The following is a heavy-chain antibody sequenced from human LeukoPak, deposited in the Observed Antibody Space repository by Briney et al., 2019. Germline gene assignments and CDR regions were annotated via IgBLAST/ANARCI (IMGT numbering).Heavy chain of an antibody. D-gene: IGHD6-19*01. CDR2: ISGSGGTT. Sequence: GGSLRLSCAASGFTFRAYAMSWVRQAPGKGLEWVSGISGSGGTTYYADSVKGRFTISRDNSKNTLYLQMHSLRAEDTAVYYCAKDSPIGYSSGWGYFQHWGQGTLVTVSS. CDR3: AKDSPIGYSSGWGYFQH. CDR1: GFTFRAYA. J-gene: IGHJ1*01. V-gene: IGHV3-23*01.